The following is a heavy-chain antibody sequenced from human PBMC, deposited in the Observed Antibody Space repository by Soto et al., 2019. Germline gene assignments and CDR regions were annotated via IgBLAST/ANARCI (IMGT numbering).Heavy chain of an antibody. J-gene: IGHJ6*02. CDR2: IIPIFGTA. D-gene: IGHD6-13*01. CDR1: GGTFSSYA. CDR3: ARGTNQQRDYYGMGV. Sequence: SVKVSCKASGGTFSSYALSWVRQAPGQGLEWMGGIIPIFGTANYAQKFQGRVTITADESTSTAYMELSSLRSEDTALYYCARGTNQQRDYYGMGVWGQGTTVTVSS. V-gene: IGHV1-69*13.